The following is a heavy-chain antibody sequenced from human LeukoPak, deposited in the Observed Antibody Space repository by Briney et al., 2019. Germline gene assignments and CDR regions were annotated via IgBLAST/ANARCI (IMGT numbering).Heavy chain of an antibody. J-gene: IGHJ6*02. V-gene: IGHV4-59*01. CDR1: GGSISSYY. CDR2: IYYSGST. CDR3: ARAPSYYYGMDV. Sequence: SETLSLTCTVSGGSISSYYWSWIRQPPGKGLEWIGYIYYSGSTNYNPSLKSRVTISVDTSKNQFSLKLSSVTAADTAVYHCARAPSYYYGMDVWGQGTTVTVSS.